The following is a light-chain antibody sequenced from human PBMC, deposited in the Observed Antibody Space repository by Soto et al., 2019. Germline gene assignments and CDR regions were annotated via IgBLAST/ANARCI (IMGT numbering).Light chain of an antibody. CDR1: QSLLHSNGYNC. CDR2: LGS. J-gene: IGKJ4*01. Sequence: DIVMTQSPLSLPVTPGEPASISCRSSQSLLHSNGYNCLDWYLQKPGQSPQLLIHLGSNRASGFPDRFSGSGSGTDFTLRISRVEAEDVGVYYCMQALQTPVTFGGGTKVEIK. V-gene: IGKV2-28*01. CDR3: MQALQTPVT.